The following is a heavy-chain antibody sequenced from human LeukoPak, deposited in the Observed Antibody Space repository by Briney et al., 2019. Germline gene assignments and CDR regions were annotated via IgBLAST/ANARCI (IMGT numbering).Heavy chain of an antibody. Sequence: SETLSLTCTVSGGSISSSSAYWGWIRQPPGKGLEWIGSIYYSKNTYYNPSLKSRVTISADTSKNQFSLTLGSVTAADTAVYFCARQPRGYSYGAAFDYWGQGTLVTVSS. D-gene: IGHD5-18*01. V-gene: IGHV4-39*01. CDR2: IYYSKNT. CDR1: GGSISSSSAY. CDR3: ARQPRGYSYGAAFDY. J-gene: IGHJ4*02.